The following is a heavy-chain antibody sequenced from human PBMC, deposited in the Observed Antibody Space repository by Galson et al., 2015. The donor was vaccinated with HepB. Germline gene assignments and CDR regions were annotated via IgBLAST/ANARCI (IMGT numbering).Heavy chain of an antibody. CDR1: GASVIDKNYF. V-gene: IGHV4-39*01. CDR3: TSGRHGNYGHY. D-gene: IGHD5-24*01. Sequence: SETLSLTCSVSGASVIDKNYFWGWIRQPPGKGLEWIGGISYSGSNYIYIPYYSPSLESRITISADAPKNQFSLNLNSVTAADTAVYYCTSGRHGNYGHYCGQGTQVTVSS. J-gene: IGHJ4*02. CDR2: ISYSGSNYIYIP.